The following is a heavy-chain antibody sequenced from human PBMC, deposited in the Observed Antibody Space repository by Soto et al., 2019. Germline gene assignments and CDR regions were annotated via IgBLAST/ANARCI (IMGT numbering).Heavy chain of an antibody. Sequence: EVQLVESGGGLVQPGGSLRLSCAASGFTFSSYEMNWVRQAPGKGLEWVSYISSSGSTIYYADSVKGRFTISRDNAKNSPYLQMNSLRAEDTAVYYCAREYCGGDCYPPGGWFDPWGQGTLVTVSS. J-gene: IGHJ5*02. D-gene: IGHD2-21*02. V-gene: IGHV3-48*03. CDR3: AREYCGGDCYPPGGWFDP. CDR1: GFTFSSYE. CDR2: ISSSGSTI.